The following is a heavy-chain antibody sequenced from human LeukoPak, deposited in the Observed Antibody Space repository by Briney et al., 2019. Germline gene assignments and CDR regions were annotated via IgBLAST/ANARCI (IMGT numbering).Heavy chain of an antibody. CDR2: MYYTGGT. J-gene: IGHJ4*02. D-gene: IGHD5-12*01. CDR1: GGSIISYY. Sequence: KPSETLSLTCTVSGGSIISYYWYWIRQPPGKGLEWIGYMYYTGGTYYNPSLKSRVTILADTSKNQLSLILNSVTAADTAVYYCARREVATGYFDYWGQGNPGHRLL. CDR3: ARREVATGYFDY. V-gene: IGHV4-59*08.